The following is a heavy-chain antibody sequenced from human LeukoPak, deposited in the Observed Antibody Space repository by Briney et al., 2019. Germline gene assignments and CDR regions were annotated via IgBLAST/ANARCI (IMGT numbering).Heavy chain of an antibody. D-gene: IGHD2/OR15-2a*01. CDR1: GGSFSGYY. CDR3: AREYAD. V-gene: IGHV4-34*01. Sequence: SETLSLTCAVYGGSFSGYYWSWIRQPPGKGLEWIGEINHSGSTNYNPSLKSRVTISVDTSKNQFSLKLSSATAADTAVYYCAREYADWGQGTLVTVSS. CDR2: INHSGST. J-gene: IGHJ4*02.